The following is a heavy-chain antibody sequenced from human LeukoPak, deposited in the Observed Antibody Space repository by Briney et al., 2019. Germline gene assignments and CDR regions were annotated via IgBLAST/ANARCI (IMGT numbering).Heavy chain of an antibody. V-gene: IGHV4-30-4*01. Sequence: SQTLSLTCTVSGGSISSGDSYWSWIRQPQGKGLKWIGYIYYSGSTYYNPSLKSRVTISVDTSKNQFSLKLSSVTAADTAVYYCARAFSGGDHDYWGQGTLVTVSS. D-gene: IGHD2-21*02. CDR3: ARAFSGGDHDY. CDR2: IYYSGST. J-gene: IGHJ4*02. CDR1: GGSISSGDSY.